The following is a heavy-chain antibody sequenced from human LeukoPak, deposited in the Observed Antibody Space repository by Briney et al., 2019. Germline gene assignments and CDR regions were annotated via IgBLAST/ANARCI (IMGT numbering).Heavy chain of an antibody. CDR3: ATLNSFGSDY. CDR1: GFTFSRFW. CDR2: IDTDGRTT. J-gene: IGHJ4*02. D-gene: IGHD5-18*01. Sequence: GGSLRLSCAASGFTFSRFWMHWVRQPPGKGLVWVPRIDTDGRTTTYADSVKGRFTISRDNAKNTVYLQLNSLRVEDTAMYYCATLNSFGSDYWGRGVLVTVSS. V-gene: IGHV3-74*01.